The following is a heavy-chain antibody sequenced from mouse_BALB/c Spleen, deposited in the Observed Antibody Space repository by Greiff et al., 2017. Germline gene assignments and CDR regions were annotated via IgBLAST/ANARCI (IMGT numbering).Heavy chain of an antibody. V-gene: IGHV14-3*02. CDR2: IDPANGNT. J-gene: IGHJ4*01. Sequence: VHVKQSGAELVKPGASVKLSCTASGFNIKDTYMHWVKQRPEQGLEWIGRIDPANGNTKYDPKFQGKATITADTSSNTAYLQLSSLTSEDTAVYYCATGGAMDYWGQGTSVTVSS. CDR3: ATGGAMDY. CDR1: GFNIKDTY.